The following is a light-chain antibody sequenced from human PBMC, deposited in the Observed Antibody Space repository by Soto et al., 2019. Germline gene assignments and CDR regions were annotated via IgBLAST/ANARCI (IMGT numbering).Light chain of an antibody. CDR1: SGHSTYS. J-gene: IGLJ2*01. V-gene: IGLV4-69*01. Sequence: QLVLTQSPSASASLGASVRLTCTLSSGHSTYSIAWHQQQPEKGPRFLMNLNSDGSLSKGDGIPDRFSGSTSGAERYLTISNLQSEDEADYYCQTWGPGFRVFGGGTKLTVL. CDR2: LNSDGSL. CDR3: QTWGPGFRV.